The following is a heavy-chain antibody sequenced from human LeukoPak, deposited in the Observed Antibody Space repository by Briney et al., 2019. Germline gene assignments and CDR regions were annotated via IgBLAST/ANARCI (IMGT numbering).Heavy chain of an antibody. Sequence: SVKVSCKASGGTFSSYAISWVRQAPGQGLEWMGGIIPIFGTANYAQKFQGRATITADEYTSTAYMELSSLRSEDTAVYYCARAASVYYDFWSGYLGNFDYWGQGTLVTVSS. J-gene: IGHJ4*02. CDR2: IIPIFGTA. V-gene: IGHV1-69*13. CDR1: GGTFSSYA. CDR3: ARAASVYYDFWSGYLGNFDY. D-gene: IGHD3-3*01.